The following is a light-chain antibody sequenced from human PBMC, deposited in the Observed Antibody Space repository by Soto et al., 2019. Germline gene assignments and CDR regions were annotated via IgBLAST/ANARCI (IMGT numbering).Light chain of an antibody. Sequence: EIVLTQSPGTLSLSPGERATLSCRASESLSSAYLAWYQQKPGQAPRLLIYGASSRAPGIPDRFSGSGSGTDFTLTINRLEPEDFAVYYCQQYGASSSWTFGQGTKVDIK. CDR3: QQYGASSSWT. V-gene: IGKV3-20*01. CDR1: ESLSSAY. J-gene: IGKJ1*01. CDR2: GAS.